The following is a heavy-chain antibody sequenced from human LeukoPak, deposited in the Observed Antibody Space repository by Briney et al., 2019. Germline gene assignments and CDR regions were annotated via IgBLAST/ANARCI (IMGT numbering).Heavy chain of an antibody. V-gene: IGHV3-30*18. CDR1: GFTFSSYG. D-gene: IGHD6-13*01. Sequence: GRSLRLSCAASGFTFSSYGMHWVRQAPGKGLEWVAVISYLRDDQFYAESVKGRFTISRDNSKKTVFLQMNSLRGEDTAAYYCAKSFGYSRSWFDNWGQGTLVTVSS. J-gene: IGHJ4*02. CDR3: AKSFGYSRSWFDN. CDR2: ISYLRDDQ.